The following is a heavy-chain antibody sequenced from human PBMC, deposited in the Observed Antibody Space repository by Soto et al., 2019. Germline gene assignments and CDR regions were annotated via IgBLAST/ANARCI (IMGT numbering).Heavy chain of an antibody. V-gene: IGHV4-31*03. CDR2: IYYSGST. CDR3: ASAFDSSGYFDAFDI. J-gene: IGHJ3*02. CDR1: GGSISSGGYY. D-gene: IGHD3-22*01. Sequence: SDTLSLTCTVSGGSISSGGYYWSWIRQHPGKGLEWIGYIYYSGSTYYNPSLKSRVTISVDTSENQFSLKLSSVTAADTAVYYCASAFDSSGYFDAFDIWGQGTMDTVSS.